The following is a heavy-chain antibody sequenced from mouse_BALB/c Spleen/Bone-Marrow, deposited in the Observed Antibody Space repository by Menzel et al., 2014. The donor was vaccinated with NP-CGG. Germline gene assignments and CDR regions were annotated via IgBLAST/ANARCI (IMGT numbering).Heavy chain of an antibody. V-gene: IGHV7-3*02. CDR1: GFTFTDYF. Sequence: EVQVVESGGGLVQPGGSLRLSCATPGFTFTDYFMTWVRQPPGKALEWLGFIRNKANGYTTEYSASVKGRFTISRDNSQSILYLQMNTLRPEDSATYYCASSYALDSWGPGTSVTVSS. CDR3: ASSYALDS. J-gene: IGHJ4*01. CDR2: IRNKANGYTT.